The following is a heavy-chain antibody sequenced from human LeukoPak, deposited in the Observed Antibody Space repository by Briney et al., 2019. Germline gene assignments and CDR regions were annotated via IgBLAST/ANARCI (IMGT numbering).Heavy chain of an antibody. J-gene: IGHJ3*02. Sequence: SEILSLTCTVSGGSISNVNYYWGWIRQPPGKGLEWIGTGYYSGATYYNPSLKSRVTLSVDTSKNQFSLKLNSVTAADSAVYYCAKYDSSGYYSDAFDMWGQGTRVTVSS. V-gene: IGHV4-39*01. D-gene: IGHD3-22*01. CDR3: AKYDSSGYYSDAFDM. CDR1: GGSISNVNYY. CDR2: GYYSGAT.